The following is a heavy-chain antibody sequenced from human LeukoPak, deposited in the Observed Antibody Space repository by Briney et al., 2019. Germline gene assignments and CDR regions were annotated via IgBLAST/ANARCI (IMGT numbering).Heavy chain of an antibody. CDR3: ARASMVRGGYYYYTDV. V-gene: IGHV4-59*01. Sequence: SETLSLTCTVSGGSISSYYWSWIRQPPGKGLEWIGYIYYSGSTNYNPSLKSRVTISVDASKNQFSLKLSSVTAADTAVYYCARASMVRGGYYYYTDVWGKGTTVTISS. D-gene: IGHD3-10*01. CDR2: IYYSGST. CDR1: GGSISSYY. J-gene: IGHJ6*03.